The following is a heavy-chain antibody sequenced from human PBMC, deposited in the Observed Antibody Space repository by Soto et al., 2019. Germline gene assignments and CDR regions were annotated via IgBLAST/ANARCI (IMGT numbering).Heavy chain of an antibody. CDR2: ISGSSGST. J-gene: IGHJ4*02. D-gene: IGHD3-3*01. V-gene: IGHV3-23*01. Sequence: GGALRPPLSAPGFPLCPHSPSWGRPAPGEGLEWVSAISGSSGSTYYADSVKGRFTISRDNSKNTLYLQMNSLRAEDTAVYYCAKLRDITIFGEFYFDYWGQGTLVTVS. CDR3: AKLRDITIFGEFYFDY. CDR1: GFPLCPHS.